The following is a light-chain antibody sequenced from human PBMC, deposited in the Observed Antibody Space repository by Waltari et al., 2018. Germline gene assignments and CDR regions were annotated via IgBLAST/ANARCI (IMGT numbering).Light chain of an antibody. Sequence: EIVLTQSPGTLSLSPGERATLSCRASQSVSSTYLAWYQQKPGQAPRLLISGASSRATGIPDRFSVSGSGTDFTLTISRLEPEDFAVYYCQQYGSSPPWTFGQGTKVEIK. V-gene: IGKV3-20*01. CDR3: QQYGSSPPWT. J-gene: IGKJ1*01. CDR2: GAS. CDR1: QSVSSTY.